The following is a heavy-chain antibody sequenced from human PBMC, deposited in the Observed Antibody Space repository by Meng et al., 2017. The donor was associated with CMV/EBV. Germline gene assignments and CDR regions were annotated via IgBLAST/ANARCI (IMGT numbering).Heavy chain of an antibody. Sequence: SVKVSCKASGGTFSSYTISWVRQAPGQGLEWMGRIIPILGIANYAQKYQGRVTITADKSTSTAYMELSSLRSEDTAVYYCARDYYDSSGYYYFDYWGQGTLVTISS. CDR1: GGTFSSYT. CDR2: IIPILGIA. D-gene: IGHD3-22*01. J-gene: IGHJ4*02. V-gene: IGHV1-69*04. CDR3: ARDYYDSSGYYYFDY.